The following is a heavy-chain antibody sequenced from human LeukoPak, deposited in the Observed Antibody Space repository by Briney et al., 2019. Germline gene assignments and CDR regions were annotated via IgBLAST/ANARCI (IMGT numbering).Heavy chain of an antibody. CDR1: GFTFSSYG. CDR3: ARDRTYGDYRYYFDY. CDR2: IRYDGSNK. Sequence: GGSLRLSCAASGFTFSSYGMHWVRQAPGKGLEWVAFIRYDGSNKYYADSVKGRFTISRDNSKNTLYLQMNSLRAEDTAVYYCARDRTYGDYRYYFDYWGQGTLVTVSS. V-gene: IGHV3-30*02. D-gene: IGHD4-17*01. J-gene: IGHJ4*02.